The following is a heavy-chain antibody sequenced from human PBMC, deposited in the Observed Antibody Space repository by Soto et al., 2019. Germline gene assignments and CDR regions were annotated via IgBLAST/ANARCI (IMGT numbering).Heavy chain of an antibody. CDR1: GDTYTSYR. CDR3: AREITVNKFRGMDV. Sequence: APLKLYCKAAGDTYTSYRISWLRQTPGQGLEGMGRISAYNGSTSYAQKFQGRVTMTRDTSTSTVYMELSSLRSEDTAVYYCAREITVNKFRGMDVWGQGTTVT. J-gene: IGHJ6*02. V-gene: IGHV1-18*01. D-gene: IGHD4-17*01. CDR2: ISAYNGST.